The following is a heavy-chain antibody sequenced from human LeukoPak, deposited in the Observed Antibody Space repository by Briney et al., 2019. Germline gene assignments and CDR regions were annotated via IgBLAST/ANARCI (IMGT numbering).Heavy chain of an antibody. D-gene: IGHD6-13*01. CDR3: GKDGAIAAAHPLFES. Sequence: GGPLRLSCPASGFTFDDYAMHWVRQAPGKGLEWVSGISWNGGSIGYAASVKGRFTISRDNSKNSLYLQMDSLRAEDTALYYCGKDGAIAAAHPLFESWGQGTLVTVSS. J-gene: IGHJ4*02. CDR1: GFTFDDYA. V-gene: IGHV3-9*01. CDR2: ISWNGGSI.